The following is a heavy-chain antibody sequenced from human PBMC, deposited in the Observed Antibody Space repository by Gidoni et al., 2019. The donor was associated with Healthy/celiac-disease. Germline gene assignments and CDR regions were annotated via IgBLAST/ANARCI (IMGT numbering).Heavy chain of an antibody. Sequence: EVQLVESGGGLVQPGGSLRLSCAASGFPFSSYSMNWVRQAPGKGLEWVSYISSSSSTIYYADSVKGRFTISRDNAKNSLYLQMNSLRDEDTAVYYCARARYYDSSGYYQERFDDYYYGMDVWGQGTTVTVSS. D-gene: IGHD3-22*01. CDR1: GFPFSSYS. J-gene: IGHJ6*02. CDR2: ISSSSSTI. V-gene: IGHV3-48*02. CDR3: ARARYYDSSGYYQERFDDYYYGMDV.